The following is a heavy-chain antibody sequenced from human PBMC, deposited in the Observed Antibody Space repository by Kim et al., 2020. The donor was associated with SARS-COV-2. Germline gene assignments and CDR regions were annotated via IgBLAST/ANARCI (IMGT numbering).Heavy chain of an antibody. J-gene: IGHJ4*02. CDR3: AREYSSSRQQDS. D-gene: IGHD6-13*01. Sequence: NYNPSLKSRVNMSVDTSKSQFSLRLSSMTAADTAVYYCAREYSSSRQQDSWGQGTLVTVSS. V-gene: IGHV4-4*07.